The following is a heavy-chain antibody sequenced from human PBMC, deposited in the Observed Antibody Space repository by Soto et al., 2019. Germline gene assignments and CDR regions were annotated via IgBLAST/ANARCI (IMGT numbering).Heavy chain of an antibody. V-gene: IGHV4-59*01. CDR3: ARGGGGAWFFHWFDP. D-gene: IGHD6-19*01. CDR1: GASISSNF. J-gene: IGHJ5*02. CDR2: IHHSGRT. Sequence: ASETLSLTCSVSGASISSNFWSWLRQPPGKGLEWIGCIHHSGRTNYNPSLKSRVTISVDTSKNQFSLKLSSVTAADTAVYYCARGGGGAWFFHWFDPWGQGTLVTVSS.